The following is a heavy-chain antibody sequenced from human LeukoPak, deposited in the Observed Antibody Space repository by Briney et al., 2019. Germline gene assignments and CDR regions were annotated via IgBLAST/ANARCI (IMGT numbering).Heavy chain of an antibody. D-gene: IGHD3-22*01. Sequence: SETLSLTCAVYGGSFSGYYWSWIRQPPGKGLEWIGEINHSGSTNYNPSLKSRVTISVDTSKNQFSLKLSSVTAADTAVYYCAGGRDYYGSSGYRPRVPPSRSYFDYWGQGTLVTVSS. CDR1: GGSFSGYY. CDR3: AGGRDYYGSSGYRPRVPPSRSYFDY. J-gene: IGHJ4*02. V-gene: IGHV4-34*01. CDR2: INHSGST.